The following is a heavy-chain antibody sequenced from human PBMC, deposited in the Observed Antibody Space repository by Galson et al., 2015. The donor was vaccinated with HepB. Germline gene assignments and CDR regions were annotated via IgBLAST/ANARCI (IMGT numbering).Heavy chain of an antibody. CDR2: IYYSGST. D-gene: IGHD6-6*01. CDR1: GGSISSYY. CDR3: ARGYSSSSLFDFSAPYFDY. Sequence: SETLSLTCTVSGGSISSYYWSWIRQPPGKGLEWIGYIYYSGSTNYNPSLKSRVTISVDTSKNQFSLKLSSVTAADTAVYYCARGYSSSSLFDFSAPYFDYWGQGTLVTVSS. V-gene: IGHV4-59*01. J-gene: IGHJ4*02.